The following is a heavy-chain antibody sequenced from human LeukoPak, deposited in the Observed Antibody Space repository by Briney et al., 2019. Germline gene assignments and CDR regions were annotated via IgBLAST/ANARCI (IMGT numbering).Heavy chain of an antibody. CDR1: GFTFSSYA. Sequence: GGSLRLSCAASGFTFSSYAMSWVRQAPGKGLEWVSAISGSGGSTYYADSVKGRFTISRDNSKNTLYLQMNSMRAEDTAVYYCAKVYSSGWYQVNNWFDPWGQGTLVTVSS. J-gene: IGHJ5*02. CDR3: AKVYSSGWYQVNNWFDP. V-gene: IGHV3-23*01. CDR2: ISGSGGST. D-gene: IGHD6-19*01.